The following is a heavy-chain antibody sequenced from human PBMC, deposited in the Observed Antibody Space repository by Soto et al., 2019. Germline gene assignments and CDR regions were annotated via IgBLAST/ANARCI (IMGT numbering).Heavy chain of an antibody. V-gene: IGHV4-31*03. CDR3: ARDRYRGYLYY. Sequence: QVQLQESGPGLVKPSQTLSLTCTVSGGSISSGGYYWSWIRQHPGKGLEWIGYIYYSGSTYYNPSLKRRVTISVDTSKNQFSLKLSTVTAADTAVYYCARDRYRGYLYYWGEGTLVTVSS. D-gene: IGHD3-10*01. CDR1: GGSISSGGYY. J-gene: IGHJ4*02. CDR2: IYYSGST.